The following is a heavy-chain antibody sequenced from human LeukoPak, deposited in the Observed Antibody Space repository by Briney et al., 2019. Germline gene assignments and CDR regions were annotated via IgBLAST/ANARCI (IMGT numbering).Heavy chain of an antibody. CDR3: AKPGVEWLSLNWFDP. V-gene: IGHV3-74*01. CDR2: INGDGSIT. D-gene: IGHD3-3*01. CDR1: GFTFSTYW. J-gene: IGHJ5*02. Sequence: PGGSLRLSCAASGFTFSTYWMHWVRQAPVKGLVWVSRINGDGSITYYADSVKGRFTISRDNSKNTLYLQMNSLRAEDTAVYYCAKPGVEWLSLNWFDPWGQGTLVTVSS.